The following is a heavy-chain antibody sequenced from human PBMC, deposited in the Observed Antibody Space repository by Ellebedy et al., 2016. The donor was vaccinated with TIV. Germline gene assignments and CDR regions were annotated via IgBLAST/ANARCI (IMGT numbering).Heavy chain of an antibody. CDR2: INHSGST. D-gene: IGHD3-10*02. CDR3: ARTLTYYCVLGFDY. Sequence: MPSETLSLTCAVYGGSFSGYYWSWIRQPPGKGLEWIGEINHSGSTNYNPSLKSRVTISVDTSKNQFSLKLSSVTAADTAVYYCARTLTYYCVLGFDYWGQGTLDTVSS. CDR1: GGSFSGYY. J-gene: IGHJ4*02. V-gene: IGHV4-34*01.